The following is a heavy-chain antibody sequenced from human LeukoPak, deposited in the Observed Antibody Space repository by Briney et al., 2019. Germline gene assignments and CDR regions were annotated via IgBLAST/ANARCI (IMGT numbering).Heavy chain of an antibody. Sequence: GGSLRLSCAASGFTFRNYGMHWVRQAPGKGLEWVSFIEYDGNKKYYADSVKGRFTISRDSSKNTLSLQMNGLRAEDTAVYYCARDRDGYCSTSSCYRSYFDYWGQGTLVTVSS. CDR3: ARDRDGYCSTSSCYRSYFDY. D-gene: IGHD2-2*02. CDR2: IEYDGNKK. J-gene: IGHJ4*02. V-gene: IGHV3-30*19. CDR1: GFTFRNYG.